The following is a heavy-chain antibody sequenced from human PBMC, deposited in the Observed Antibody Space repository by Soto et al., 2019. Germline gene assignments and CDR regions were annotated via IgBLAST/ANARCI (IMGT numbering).Heavy chain of an antibody. CDR1: GTSISSSY. V-gene: IGHV4-59*01. J-gene: IGHJ6*02. CDR3: ARDLWGYCGADCYPLDV. CDR2: MYNTGST. D-gene: IGHD2-21*02. Sequence: SETLSLTCSVSGTSISSSYWSWIRQPPGKGLEWIGYMYNTGSTIYNPSLKSRVTISVDTSKNQFSLKLNSVTAADTAVYYCARDLWGYCGADCYPLDVWGQGTTVTVSS.